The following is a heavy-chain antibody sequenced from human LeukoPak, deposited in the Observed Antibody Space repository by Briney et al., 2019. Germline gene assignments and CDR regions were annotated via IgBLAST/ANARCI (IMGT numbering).Heavy chain of an antibody. V-gene: IGHV1-2*02. CDR3: AGDVEYSSERFNY. CDR2: TNPNSGGT. Sequence: GASVKVSCKASGYTFTGYYLHWVRQAPGQGLEWMGWTNPNSGGTNYAQKFQGRVTMTRDTSISTAYMELSRLRSDDTAVYYCAGDVEYSSERFNYWGQGTLVTVSS. CDR1: GYTFTGYY. J-gene: IGHJ4*02. D-gene: IGHD6-19*01.